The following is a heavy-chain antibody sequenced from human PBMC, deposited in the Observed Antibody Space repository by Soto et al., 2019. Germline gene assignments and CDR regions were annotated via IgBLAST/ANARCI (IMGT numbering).Heavy chain of an antibody. CDR2: ISGSGGST. J-gene: IGHJ6*02. Sequence: GGSLRLSCAASGFTFSSYAMSWVRQAPGKGLEWVSAISGSGGSTYYADSVKGRFTISRDNSKNTLYLQMNSLRAEDTAVYYCAKYIQLGRYYYGMDVWGQGTTVTVSS. CDR1: GFTFSSYA. D-gene: IGHD1-1*01. CDR3: AKYIQLGRYYYGMDV. V-gene: IGHV3-23*01.